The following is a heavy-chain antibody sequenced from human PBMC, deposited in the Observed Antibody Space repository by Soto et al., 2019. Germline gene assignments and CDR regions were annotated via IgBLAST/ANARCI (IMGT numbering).Heavy chain of an antibody. CDR1: GFTFDDYA. V-gene: IGHV3-9*01. CDR3: AKGGPDGFCSGGSCSVDC. D-gene: IGHD2-15*01. Sequence: EVQLVESGGGLVQPGRSLRLSCAASGFTFDDYAMHWVQRVRGEGLEWVSSISSNSKSVGYGDSVEGSFTTTRDNAKNSLYLQMTSLRPEDAALYYCAKGGPDGFCSGGSCSVDCWGQGTLVTVSS. CDR2: ISSNSKSV. J-gene: IGHJ4*02.